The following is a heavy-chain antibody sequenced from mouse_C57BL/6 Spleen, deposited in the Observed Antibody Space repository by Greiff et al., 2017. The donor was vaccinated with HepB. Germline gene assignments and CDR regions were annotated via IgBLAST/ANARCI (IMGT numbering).Heavy chain of an antibody. CDR2: ILPGSGST. D-gene: IGHD1-1*01. J-gene: IGHJ3*01. CDR3: AYYYGSWFAY. Sequence: QVQLKQSGAELMKPGASVKLSCKATGYTFTGYWIEWVKQRPGHGLEWIGEILPGSGSTNYNEKFKGKATFTADTSSNTAYIQLSSLTTEDSAIYYCAYYYGSWFAYWGQGTLVTVSA. CDR1: GYTFTGYW. V-gene: IGHV1-9*01.